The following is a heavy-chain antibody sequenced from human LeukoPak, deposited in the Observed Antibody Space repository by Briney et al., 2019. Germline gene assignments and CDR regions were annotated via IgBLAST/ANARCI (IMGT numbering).Heavy chain of an antibody. CDR2: INPNSGGT. CDR3: VRGGSICSGGDCYLNWLDP. J-gene: IGHJ5*02. Sequence: ASVKVSCKASGYTFSDYYIHWVRQAPGQGLEWMGWINPNSGGTNYAQGFQGRVTMTRDTSISTAYLDLNRLTSDDTAVYYCVRGGSICSGGDCYLNWLDPWGQGALVTVSS. CDR1: GYTFSDYY. V-gene: IGHV1-2*02. D-gene: IGHD2-21*02.